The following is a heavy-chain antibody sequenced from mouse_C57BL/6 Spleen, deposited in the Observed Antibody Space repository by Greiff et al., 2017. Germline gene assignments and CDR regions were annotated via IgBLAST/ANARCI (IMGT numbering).Heavy chain of an antibody. CDR3: TGTTVVATPYDFDY. CDR1: GFNIKDYY. V-gene: IGHV14-1*01. Sequence: VHVKQSGAELVRPGASVKLSCTASGFNIKDYYMHWVKQRPEQGLEWIGRIDPEDGDTEYAPKFQGKATMTADTASNTAYLQLSSLTSEDTAVYDCTGTTVVATPYDFDYWGQGTTLTVSS. D-gene: IGHD1-1*01. CDR2: IDPEDGDT. J-gene: IGHJ2*01.